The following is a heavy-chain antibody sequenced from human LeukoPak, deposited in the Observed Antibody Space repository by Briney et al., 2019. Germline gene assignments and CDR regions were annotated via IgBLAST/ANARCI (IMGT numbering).Heavy chain of an antibody. CDR3: AKDRGDGYNYDYYYGMDV. J-gene: IGHJ6*02. Sequence: GGPLRLSCAASGFTFSSYGMHWVRQAPGKGLEWVAVISYDGSNKYYADSVKGRFTISRDNSKNTLYLQMNSLRAEDTAVYYCAKDRGDGYNYDYYYGMDVWGQGTTVTVSS. V-gene: IGHV3-30*18. CDR2: ISYDGSNK. D-gene: IGHD5-24*01. CDR1: GFTFSSYG.